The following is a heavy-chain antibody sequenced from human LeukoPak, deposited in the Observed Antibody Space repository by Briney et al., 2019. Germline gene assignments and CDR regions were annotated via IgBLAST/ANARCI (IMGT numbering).Heavy chain of an antibody. D-gene: IGHD3-10*01. V-gene: IGHV1-2*02. CDR1: GYTFTGYY. CDR3: ARNIWFGESADAFDI. J-gene: IGHJ3*02. CDR2: INPNSGGT. Sequence: ASVKASCKASGYTFTGYYMHWVRQAPGQGLEWMGWINPNSGGTNYAQKFQGRVTMTRDKSIRTAYMELSRLTSDDTAVYYCARNIWFGESADAFDIWGQGTMVTVSS.